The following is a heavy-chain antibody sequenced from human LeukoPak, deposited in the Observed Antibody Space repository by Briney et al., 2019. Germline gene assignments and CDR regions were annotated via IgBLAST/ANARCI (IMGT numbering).Heavy chain of an antibody. D-gene: IGHD3-22*01. Sequence: GGSLRLSCAASGFTFSSYSMNWVRQAPGKGLEWVSSISSSSSYIYYADSVKGRFTISRDNAKNSLYLQMNSLRAEDTAVYYCARGVIYYDSSGYYYDFDYWGQGTLVTVPS. J-gene: IGHJ4*02. CDR3: ARGVIYYDSSGYYYDFDY. V-gene: IGHV3-21*01. CDR2: ISSSSSYI. CDR1: GFTFSSYS.